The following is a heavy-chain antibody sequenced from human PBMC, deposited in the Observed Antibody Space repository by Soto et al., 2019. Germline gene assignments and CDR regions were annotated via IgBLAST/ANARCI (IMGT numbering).Heavy chain of an antibody. V-gene: IGHV3-23*01. J-gene: IGHJ4*02. CDR3: VHGYFCDN. Sequence: EVQLLESGGDLVQPGGSLRLSCAASGFTFSNYAMSWVRQAPGQGLEWVSGISDSGRTTFYPDSVKGRFTISRDNSKNTLYLQMNSVTVEDTAVYYCVHGYFCDNWGQGTLVTVSS. CDR2: ISDSGRTT. CDR1: GFTFSNYA. D-gene: IGHD5-12*01.